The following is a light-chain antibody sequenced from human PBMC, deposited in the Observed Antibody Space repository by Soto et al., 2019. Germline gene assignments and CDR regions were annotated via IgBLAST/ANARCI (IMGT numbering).Light chain of an antibody. CDR2: DVS. Sequence: QSALTQPRSGSGSPGQTVTISCTGTSSKVGGYNFVSWYQHHPGKAPQLMIYDVSKRPSGVPDRFSGYNSGNTASLTIAGLQAEDEADYYCCSDAGRETWVFGGGTQLTVL. V-gene: IGLV2-11*01. J-gene: IGLJ7*01. CDR1: SSKVGGYNF. CDR3: CSDAGRETWV.